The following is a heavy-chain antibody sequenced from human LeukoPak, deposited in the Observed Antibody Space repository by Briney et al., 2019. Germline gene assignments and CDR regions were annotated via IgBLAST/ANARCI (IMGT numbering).Heavy chain of an antibody. Sequence: PGRSLRLSCAASGFTFSSYGMHWVRQAPGKGLEWVAVISYDGSNKYYADSVKGRFTISRDNSKNTLYLQMNSLRAEDTAVYYCAKDQLWFGELDAFDIWGQGTMVTVSS. CDR2: ISYDGSNK. V-gene: IGHV3-30*18. CDR1: GFTFSSYG. D-gene: IGHD3-10*01. CDR3: AKDQLWFGELDAFDI. J-gene: IGHJ3*02.